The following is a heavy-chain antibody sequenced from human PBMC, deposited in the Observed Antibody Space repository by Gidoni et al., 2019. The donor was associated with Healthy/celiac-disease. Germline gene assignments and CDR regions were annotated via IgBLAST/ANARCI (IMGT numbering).Heavy chain of an antibody. CDR1: GFTFSSYG. CDR2: ISYDVSNK. J-gene: IGHJ6*02. CDR3: AKGSDYGVKQIYYYYGMDV. D-gene: IGHD4-17*01. Sequence: QVQLVESGGGVVQPGRSLRLSCAASGFTFSSYGMHWVRQAPGKGLEWVAVISYDVSNKYYADSVKGRFTISRDNSKNTLYLQMNSLRAEDTAVYYCAKGSDYGVKQIYYYYGMDVWGQGTTVTVSS. V-gene: IGHV3-30*18.